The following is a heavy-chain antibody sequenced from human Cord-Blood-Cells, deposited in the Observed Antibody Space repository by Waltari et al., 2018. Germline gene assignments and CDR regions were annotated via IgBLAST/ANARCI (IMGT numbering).Heavy chain of an antibody. Sequence: QVQLQESGPGLVKPSETLSLTCAVSGYSISSGYYWGWIRQPPGKGLEWIGSIYHSGSTYSSPSLKSRGTISVDTSKNQFSLKLSSVTAADTAVYYCARSGDYGDYDLWGRGTLVTVSS. CDR2: IYHSGST. D-gene: IGHD3-16*01. J-gene: IGHJ2*01. CDR1: GYSISSGYY. V-gene: IGHV4-38-2*01. CDR3: ARSGDYGDYDL.